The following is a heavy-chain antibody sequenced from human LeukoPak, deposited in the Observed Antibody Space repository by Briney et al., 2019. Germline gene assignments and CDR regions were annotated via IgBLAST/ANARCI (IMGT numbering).Heavy chain of an antibody. CDR3: ARTDYGEGPYYFDY. CDR1: GGSISSYY. J-gene: IGHJ4*02. CDR2: IYYSGST. V-gene: IGHV4-59*08. Sequence: SETLSLTCTVSGGSISSYYWSWIRQPPGKGLEWIGYIYYSGSTNYNPSLKSRVTISVDTSKNQFSLKLSSVTPADTAVYYCARTDYGEGPYYFDYWGQGTLVTVSS. D-gene: IGHD4-17*01.